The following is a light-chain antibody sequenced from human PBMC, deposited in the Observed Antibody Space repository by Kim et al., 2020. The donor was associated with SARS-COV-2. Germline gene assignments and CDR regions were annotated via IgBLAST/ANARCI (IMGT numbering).Light chain of an antibody. CDR2: QDT. CDR3: QAWDNTWV. J-gene: IGLJ3*02. CDR1: KLGDKY. V-gene: IGLV3-1*01. Sequence: VSVSTGQTVTITCSGDKLGDKYSSWYQQQPGQAPVLVIYQDTKRPSGIPERFVGSNSGNTATLTISGAQAMDEADYYCQAWDNTWVFGGGTQLTVL.